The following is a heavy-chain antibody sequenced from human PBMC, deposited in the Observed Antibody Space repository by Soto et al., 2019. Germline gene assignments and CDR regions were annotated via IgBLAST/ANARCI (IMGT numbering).Heavy chain of an antibody. CDR2: IYHSGST. V-gene: IGHV4-4*02. Sequence: SNNLALTFAVSGDSISSSNWCSWFRQPPGQGLEWIGEIYHSGSTNYNPSLKSRVTISVDKSKNQFSLKLSSVTAADTAVYYCARGEAYCSGGRCRDWGSPWGDGTRATVAP. CDR3: ARGEAYCSGGRCRDWGSP. D-gene: IGHD2-15*01. CDR1: GDSISSSNW. J-gene: IGHJ5*02.